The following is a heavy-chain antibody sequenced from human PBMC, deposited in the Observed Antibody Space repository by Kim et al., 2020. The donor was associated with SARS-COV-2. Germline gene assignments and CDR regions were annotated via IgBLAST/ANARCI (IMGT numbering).Heavy chain of an antibody. D-gene: IGHD6-19*01. J-gene: IGHJ6*02. V-gene: IGHV3-48*03. CDR1: GFTFSSYE. CDR2: ISSSGSTI. CDR3: ARDRQQWLVLSYYYYGMDV. Sequence: LSLTCAASGFTFSSYEMNWVRQAPGKGLEWVSYISSSGSTIYYADSVKGRFTISRDNAKNSLYLQMNSLRAEDTAVYYCARDRQQWLVLSYYYYGMDVWGQGTTITVSS.